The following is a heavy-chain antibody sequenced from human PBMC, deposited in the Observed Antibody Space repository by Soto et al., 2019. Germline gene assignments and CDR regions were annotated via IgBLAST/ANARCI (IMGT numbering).Heavy chain of an antibody. D-gene: IGHD3-10*01. CDR3: ARDRVDLKTYYYGSGSYWFDP. CDR1: GFTFSSYW. CDR2: IKQDGSEK. J-gene: IGHJ5*02. Sequence: GESLKISCAASGFTFSSYWMSWVRQAPGKGLEWVANIKQDGSEKYYVDSVKGRFTISRDNAKNSLYLQMNSLRAEDTAVYYCARDRVDLKTYYYGSGSYWFDPWGQGTLVTVSS. V-gene: IGHV3-7*03.